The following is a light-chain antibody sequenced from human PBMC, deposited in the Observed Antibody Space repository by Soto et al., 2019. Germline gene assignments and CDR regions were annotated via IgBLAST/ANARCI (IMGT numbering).Light chain of an antibody. CDR2: GAS. J-gene: IGKJ1*01. Sequence: EIVLTQSPGTLSLSPGERATLSCRASQSVSSSYLAWYQQKPGQAPRLLIYGASSRATGIPDRFSGSGSGTEFTLTISSLQSEDSAVYYCQQYNNWPWTFGQGTKVEIK. V-gene: IGKV3-20*01. CDR1: QSVSSSY. CDR3: QQYNNWPWT.